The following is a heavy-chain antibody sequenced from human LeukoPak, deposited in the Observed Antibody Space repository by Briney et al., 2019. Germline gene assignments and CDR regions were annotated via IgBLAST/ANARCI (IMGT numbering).Heavy chain of an antibody. Sequence: PGGSLRLSCAASGFTFSSYSMNWVRQSPGKGLEGVSAISSSSSYIYYADSVKGRFTISRDNAKNSLYLQMNSLRAEDTAVYYCARDEPMTTVARGDWFDPWGQGTLVTVSS. J-gene: IGHJ5*02. V-gene: IGHV3-21*01. CDR2: ISSSSSYI. CDR3: ARDEPMTTVARGDWFDP. D-gene: IGHD4-17*01. CDR1: GFTFSSYS.